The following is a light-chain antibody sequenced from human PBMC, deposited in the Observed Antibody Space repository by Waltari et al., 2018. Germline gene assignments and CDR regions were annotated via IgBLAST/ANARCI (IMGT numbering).Light chain of an antibody. CDR2: DVT. V-gene: IGLV2-11*01. CDR3: CSYAGSDTYV. J-gene: IGLJ1*01. Sequence: QSALTQPRSVSGSPGPSVAIACPATSSDVGGYSYVSWYQQHPGKAPKIIIYDVTRRPSWVPDRFSGSKSGNTASLTISGLQADDEAHYYCCSYAGSDTYVFGTGTEVTVL. CDR1: SSDVGGYSY.